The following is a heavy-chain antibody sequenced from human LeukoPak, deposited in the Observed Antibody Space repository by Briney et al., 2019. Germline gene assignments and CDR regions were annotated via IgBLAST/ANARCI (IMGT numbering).Heavy chain of an antibody. V-gene: IGHV3-21*01. J-gene: IGHJ4*02. D-gene: IGHD2-15*01. Sequence: PGGSLRLSCAASGFTFSSYSMNWVRQAPGEGLEWVSSISSSSSYIYYADSVKGRFTISRDNAKNSLYLQMNSLRAEDTAVYYCARDPHCSGGSCYDYFDYWGQGTLVTVSS. CDR3: ARDPHCSGGSCYDYFDY. CDR1: GFTFSSYS. CDR2: ISSSSSYI.